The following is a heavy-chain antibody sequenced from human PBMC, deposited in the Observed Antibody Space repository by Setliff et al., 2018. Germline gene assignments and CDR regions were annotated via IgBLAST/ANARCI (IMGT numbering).Heavy chain of an antibody. CDR2: IYYSGST. CDR1: GGSISSGGYY. V-gene: IGHV4-31*03. D-gene: IGHD3-10*01. CDR3: AREVRGVIIRTDYFDH. J-gene: IGHJ4*02. Sequence: SETLSLTCTVSGGSISSGGYYWSWIRQHPGKGLEWIGYIYYSGSTYYNPSLKSRVTISVDTSKNQFSLKLSSVTAADTAVYYCAREVRGVIIRTDYFDHWGQGTLVTVSS.